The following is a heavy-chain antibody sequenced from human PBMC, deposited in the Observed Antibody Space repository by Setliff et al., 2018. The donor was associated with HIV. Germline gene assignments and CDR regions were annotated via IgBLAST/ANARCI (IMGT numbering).Heavy chain of an antibody. J-gene: IGHJ6*03. V-gene: IGHV1-2*06. D-gene: IGHD3-16*01. Sequence: ASVKVSCKASEYTFTDFYVHWVRQAPGQGLEWMGRINPKSGGTNYAQNFQGRVTMTRDTSRKTAYMELKRLTSDDTAAYYCARDGVWDEYYYYYMDVWGKGTTVTVSS. CDR1: EYTFTDFY. CDR2: INPKSGGT. CDR3: ARDGVWDEYYYYYMDV.